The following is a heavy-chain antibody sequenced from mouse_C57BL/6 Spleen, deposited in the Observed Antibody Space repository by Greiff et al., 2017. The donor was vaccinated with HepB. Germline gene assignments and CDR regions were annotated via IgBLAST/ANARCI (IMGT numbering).Heavy chain of an antibody. CDR2: IDPSDSYT. CDR3: ARRGFDY. J-gene: IGHJ2*01. Sequence: QVQLQQPGAELVMPGASVKLSCKASGYTFTSYWMHWVKQRPGQGLEWIGEIDPSDSYTNYNQKFKGKSTLTVDKTSSTAYMQLSSLTSEDSAVYYCARRGFDYWGQGTTLTVSS. V-gene: IGHV1-69*01. CDR1: GYTFTSYW.